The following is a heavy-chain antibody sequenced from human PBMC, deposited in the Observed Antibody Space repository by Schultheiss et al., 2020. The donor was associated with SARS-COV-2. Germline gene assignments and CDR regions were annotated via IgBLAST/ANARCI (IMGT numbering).Heavy chain of an antibody. CDR3: ARDLGSPLNYYYGMDV. Sequence: GGSLRLSCAAPGFTFSSYSMNWVRQAPGKGLEWVSSISSSSSYIYYADSVKGRFTIFRDNAKNSLYLQMNSLRAEDTAVYYCARDLGSPLNYYYGMDVWGQGTTVTVSS. CDR2: ISSSSSYI. J-gene: IGHJ6*02. V-gene: IGHV3-21*01. D-gene: IGHD2-15*01. CDR1: GFTFSSYS.